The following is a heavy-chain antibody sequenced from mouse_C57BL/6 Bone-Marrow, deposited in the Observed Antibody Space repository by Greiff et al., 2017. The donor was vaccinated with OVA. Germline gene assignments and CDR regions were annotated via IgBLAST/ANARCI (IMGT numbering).Heavy chain of an antibody. J-gene: IGHJ1*03. V-gene: IGHV1-81*01. Sequence: ESGAELARPGASVKLSCKASGYTFTSYGISWVKQRTGQGLEWIGEIYPRSGNTYYNEKFKGKATLTADKSSSTAYMELRSLTSEDSAVYFCARHGSSYFNWYFDVWGTGTTVTVSS. CDR2: IYPRSGNT. CDR3: ARHGSSYFNWYFDV. D-gene: IGHD1-1*01. CDR1: GYTFTSYG.